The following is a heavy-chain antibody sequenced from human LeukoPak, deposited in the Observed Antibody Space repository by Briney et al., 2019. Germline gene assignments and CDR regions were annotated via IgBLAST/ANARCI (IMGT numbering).Heavy chain of an antibody. D-gene: IGHD6-13*01. Sequence: SETLSLTCTVSGGSISSSSYYWGWIRQPPGKELEWIGSIYYSGSTYYNPSLKSRVTISVDTSKNQFSLKLSSVTAADTAVYYCARRGSSWYYFDYWGQGTLVTVSS. CDR2: IYYSGST. J-gene: IGHJ4*02. V-gene: IGHV4-39*01. CDR3: ARRGSSWYYFDY. CDR1: GGSISSSSYY.